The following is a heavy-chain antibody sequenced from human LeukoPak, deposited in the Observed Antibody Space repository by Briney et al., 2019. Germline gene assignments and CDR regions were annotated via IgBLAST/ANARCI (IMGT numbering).Heavy chain of an antibody. V-gene: IGHV1-2*02. Sequence: ASVKVSCKACGYTFTGYYMHWVRQAPGQGLEWMGWINPNSGGTNYAQKFQGRVTMTRDTSISTAYMELSRLRSDDTAVYYCARGVAAAGPPVHGMDVWGQGTTVTVSS. J-gene: IGHJ6*02. CDR3: ARGVAAAGPPVHGMDV. CDR1: GYTFTGYY. CDR2: INPNSGGT. D-gene: IGHD6-13*01.